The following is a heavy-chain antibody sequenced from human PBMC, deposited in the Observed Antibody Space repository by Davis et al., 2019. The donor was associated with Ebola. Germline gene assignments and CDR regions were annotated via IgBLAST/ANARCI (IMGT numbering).Heavy chain of an antibody. CDR3: AKRTAIDY. J-gene: IGHJ4*02. CDR2: ISSSSSYI. CDR1: GFTFSSYS. V-gene: IGHV3-21*01. D-gene: IGHD2-21*02. Sequence: GGSLRLSCAASGFTFSSYSINWVRQAPGKGLEWVSSISSSSSYIYYADSVKGRFTISRDNSKNTLYLQMNSLRAEDTAVYYCAKRTAIDYWGQGTLVTVSS.